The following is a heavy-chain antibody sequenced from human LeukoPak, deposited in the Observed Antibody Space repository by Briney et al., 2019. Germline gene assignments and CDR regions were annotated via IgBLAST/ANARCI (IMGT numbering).Heavy chain of an antibody. D-gene: IGHD6-19*01. Sequence: PGGSLRLSCAASGFTFSSYEMQWVRQAPGKGLQWVSYISGSGTIIYYADSVKGRFTISRDNAKNSLYLQMSSLRAEDTAVYYCARGGLYSSTLGYWGKGTLVTVSS. CDR1: GFTFSSYE. CDR2: ISGSGTII. J-gene: IGHJ4*02. CDR3: ARGGLYSSTLGY. V-gene: IGHV3-48*03.